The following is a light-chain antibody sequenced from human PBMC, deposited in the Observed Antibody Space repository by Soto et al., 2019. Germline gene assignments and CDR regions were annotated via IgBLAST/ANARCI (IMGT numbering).Light chain of an antibody. J-gene: IGLJ2*01. V-gene: IGLV4-60*02. CDR3: ESWDSNTRV. CDR2: LEGSGSY. Sequence: QSVLTQSSSASASLGSSVKLTCTLSSAHSSYIIAWHQQQPGKAPRYLMKLEGSGSYNKGSGVPDRFSGSCSGADRYLTISNLPFEDEANYYCESWDSNTRVFGGGTKLTVL. CDR1: SAHSSYI.